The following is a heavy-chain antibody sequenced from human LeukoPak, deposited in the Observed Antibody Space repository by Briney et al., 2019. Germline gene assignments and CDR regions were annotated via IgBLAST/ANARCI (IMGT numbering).Heavy chain of an antibody. V-gene: IGHV3-48*02. Sequence: GGSLRLSCTASGFIFNRYAMNWVRQTPGKGLEWVSFISSDGITIYYADSVRGRFTVSRDNGKNSLFLQMDSLRDEETALYYCARPTISSGLLDPWGQGTLVTVSS. D-gene: IGHD6-19*01. CDR1: GFIFNRYA. CDR2: ISSDGITI. CDR3: ARPTISSGLLDP. J-gene: IGHJ5*02.